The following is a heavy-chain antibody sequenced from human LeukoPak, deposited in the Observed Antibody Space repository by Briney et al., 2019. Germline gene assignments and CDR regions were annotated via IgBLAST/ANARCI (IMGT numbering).Heavy chain of an antibody. CDR3: AKSDYYDSSGYYYGSDY. J-gene: IGHJ4*02. CDR1: EHIFSTYW. V-gene: IGHV3-7*01. CDR2: IKQDGSEK. Sequence: GGSLRLSCGASEHIFSTYWMSWVRQAPGKGPEWVANIKQDGSEKYYLDSVEGRFTISRDHAKNSVYLQMNSLRAEDTAVYYCAKSDYYDSSGYYYGSDYWGQGTLVTVSS. D-gene: IGHD3-22*01.